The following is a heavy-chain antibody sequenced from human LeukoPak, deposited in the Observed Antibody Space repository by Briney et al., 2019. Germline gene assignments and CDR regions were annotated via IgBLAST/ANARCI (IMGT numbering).Heavy chain of an antibody. CDR1: GYTFTGYY. J-gene: IGHJ4*02. CDR2: INPNSGGT. Sequence: ASVKVSCKASGYTFTGYYMHWVRQAPGQGLEWMGWINPNSGGTNYAQKFQGRVTMTRDTSISTAYMGLSRLRSDDTAVYYCARNLRRGPWSGYYTDWGQGTLVTVSS. V-gene: IGHV1-2*02. D-gene: IGHD3-3*01. CDR3: ARNLRRGPWSGYYTD.